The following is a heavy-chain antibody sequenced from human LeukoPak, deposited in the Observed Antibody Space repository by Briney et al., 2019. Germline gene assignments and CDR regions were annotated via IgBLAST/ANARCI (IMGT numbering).Heavy chain of an antibody. J-gene: IGHJ6*03. CDR3: ARDPLRWLQNNYYYYYMDV. CDR1: GFTFSSYG. D-gene: IGHD5-24*01. V-gene: IGHV3-48*02. CDR2: ISSTSRTI. Sequence: GESLKISCAASGFTFSSYGMNWVRQAPGKGLEWVSYISSTSRTIYDADSVKGRFTTSRDNAKNSLYLQMNSLRDEDTAVYYCARDPLRWLQNNYYYYYMDVWGKGTTVTVSS.